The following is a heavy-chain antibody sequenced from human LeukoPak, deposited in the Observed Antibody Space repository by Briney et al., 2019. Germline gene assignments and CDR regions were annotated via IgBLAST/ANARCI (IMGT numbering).Heavy chain of an antibody. V-gene: IGHV3-30*02. J-gene: IGHJ5*02. CDR1: GFTFSSYG. D-gene: IGHD3-3*01. CDR2: IRYDGSNK. CDR3: AKGSDFWSGQNWFDP. Sequence: GGSLRLSCAASGFTFSSYGMHWVRQAPGKGLEWVAFIRYDGSNKYYADSVKGRFTISGDNSKNTLYLQMNSLRAEDTAVYYCAKGSDFWSGQNWFDPWGQGTLVTVSS.